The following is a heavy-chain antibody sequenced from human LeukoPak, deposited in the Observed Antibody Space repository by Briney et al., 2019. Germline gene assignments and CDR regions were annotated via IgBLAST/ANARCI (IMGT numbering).Heavy chain of an antibody. V-gene: IGHV4-34*11. CDR2: IYYRGNT. Sequence: SETRSLTCAVYAGSFSGYYGRCIRQPPGKVLEWIGYIYYRGNTNYNRSLKGRVTISVDTSKNQFSRNLSSGTVADTAGYTWAGYSMGYSYGYGGFDPWGQGTLARVSS. J-gene: IGHJ5*02. CDR3: AGYSMGYSYGYGGFDP. CDR1: AGSFSGYY. D-gene: IGHD5-18*01.